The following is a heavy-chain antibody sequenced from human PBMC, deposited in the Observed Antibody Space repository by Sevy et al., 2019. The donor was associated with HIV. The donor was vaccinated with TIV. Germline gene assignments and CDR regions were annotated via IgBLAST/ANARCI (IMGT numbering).Heavy chain of an antibody. CDR2: IYSGGST. CDR3: ARDREAAAGTPYYYYMDV. CDR1: GFTVSSNY. D-gene: IGHD6-13*01. V-gene: IGHV3-53*01. J-gene: IGHJ6*03. Sequence: GGSLRLSCAASGFTVSSNYMSWVRQAPGKGLEWVSVIYSGGSTYYADSVKGRFTISRDNSKKTLYLQMNSLRAEDTAVYYCARDREAAAGTPYYYYMDVWGKGTTVTVSS.